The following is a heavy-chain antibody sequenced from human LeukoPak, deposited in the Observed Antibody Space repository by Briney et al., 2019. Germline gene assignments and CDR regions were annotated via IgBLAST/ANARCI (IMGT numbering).Heavy chain of an antibody. D-gene: IGHD2-15*01. CDR2: INPSGGNT. CDR1: VSTFTIYY. CDR3: AREPWVVADGSSNWFDP. V-gene: IGHV1-46*01. Sequence: ASVTVSCTASVSTFTIYYMHWVRQAPGQGLGWMGIINPSGGNTSYAQKFQGRVTMTRDTSTSTVYMELSSLRSEDTAVYYCAREPWVVADGSSNWFDPGGQGTLVTVS. J-gene: IGHJ5*02.